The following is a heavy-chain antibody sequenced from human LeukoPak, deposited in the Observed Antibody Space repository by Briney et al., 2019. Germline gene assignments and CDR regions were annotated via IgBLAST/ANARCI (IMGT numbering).Heavy chain of an antibody. V-gene: IGHV3-53*01. Sequence: PGGSLRLSCDGPERTVSNSYMSWVRQSPGRGLEWVSAIYSGGTTDYPDSVNGRSTTSRDTTNNTVYLQMKNLRAEDTGVYYCVRDLRDRRGYSNYYMDVWGKGTTVIVSS. CDR1: ERTVSNSY. CDR2: IYSGGTT. D-gene: IGHD3-10*01. CDR3: VRDLRDRRGYSNYYMDV. J-gene: IGHJ6*03.